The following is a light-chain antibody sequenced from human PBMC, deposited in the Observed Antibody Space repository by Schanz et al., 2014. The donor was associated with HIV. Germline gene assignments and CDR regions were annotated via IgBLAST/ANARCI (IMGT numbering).Light chain of an antibody. CDR3: QSYDSSLSVV. J-gene: IGLJ2*01. V-gene: IGLV2-23*02. CDR1: SSDVGKNNL. CDR2: EVN. Sequence: QSVLTQPASVSGSPGQSITISCTGTSSDVGKNNLVSWYQQHPGRAPKVMIYEVNKRPSGASHRFSGSKSGNTASLTISGLQAEDEADYYCQSYDSSLSVVFGGGTKLTVL.